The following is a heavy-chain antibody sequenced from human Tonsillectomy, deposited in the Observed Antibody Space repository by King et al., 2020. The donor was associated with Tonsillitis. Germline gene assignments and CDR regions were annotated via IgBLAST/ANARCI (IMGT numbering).Heavy chain of an antibody. V-gene: IGHV3-7*01. Sequence: VQLVESGGGLVQPGGSLRLSCAASGFTFSSYWMSWVRQAPGKGLEWVANIKQDGSEKYYVDSVKGRFTISRDNAKNSLYLQMNSLRAEETAVNYCARDRAVTPLGNEAFDIWGQGTMVTVSS. J-gene: IGHJ3*02. D-gene: IGHD4-17*01. CDR1: GFTFSSYW. CDR3: ARDRAVTPLGNEAFDI. CDR2: IKQDGSEK.